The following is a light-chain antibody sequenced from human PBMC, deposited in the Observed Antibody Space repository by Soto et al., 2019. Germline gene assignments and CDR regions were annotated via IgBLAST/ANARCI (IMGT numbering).Light chain of an antibody. J-gene: IGKJ5*01. CDR3: PQRRNWPSIT. V-gene: IGKV1-5*01. CDR2: DVS. Sequence: IQMNQWRSSLSASVASRVTITCLVSQSISSWLAWYQQKPGKAPKLLIYDVSSLESGVPSRFSGSGSGTDFTLTISSLEPEDFAVYYCPQRRNWPSITFGQGTRLEIK. CDR1: QSISSW.